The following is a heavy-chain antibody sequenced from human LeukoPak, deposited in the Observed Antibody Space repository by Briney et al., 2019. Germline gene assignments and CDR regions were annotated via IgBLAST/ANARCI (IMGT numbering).Heavy chain of an antibody. CDR1: GGSISSSSSY. J-gene: IGHJ2*01. V-gene: IGHV4-39*01. Sequence: RASETLSLTCTVSGGSISSSSSYWVWIRQPPGMGLEWIGSIYYSESTYSNPSLKSRVTISVDTSKNQFSLKVSSVAAADTAVYYGARYESSAYGIDVWGRGTLVTVSS. CDR2: IYYSEST. D-gene: IGHD3-22*01. CDR3: ARYESSAYGIDV.